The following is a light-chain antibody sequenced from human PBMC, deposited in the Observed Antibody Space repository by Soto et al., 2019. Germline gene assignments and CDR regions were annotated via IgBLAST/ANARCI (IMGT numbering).Light chain of an antibody. Sequence: TALTQPASVSGSPGQSITISCTGTNSDIGGYNYVSWYQQHPGKAPKLMIYEVSNRPSGVSDRFSGSKSGHTASLTISGLQAEDEADYYCSSYTITTTGVLFGGGTQLTVL. CDR1: NSDIGGYNY. CDR2: EVS. V-gene: IGLV2-14*01. J-gene: IGLJ2*01. CDR3: SSYTITTTGVL.